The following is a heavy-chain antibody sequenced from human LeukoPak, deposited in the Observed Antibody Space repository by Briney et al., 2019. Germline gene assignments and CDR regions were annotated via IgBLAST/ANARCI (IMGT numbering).Heavy chain of an antibody. CDR1: GGSISTYY. CDR2: IYYSGST. J-gene: IGHJ4*02. Sequence: PSETLSLTCTVSGGSISTYYWSWIRQPPGKGLEWIGYIYYSGSTSYNPSLKSRVTISVDTSKNQFSLKLSSVTAADTAVYYCAKEEALGSGSFDYWGQGTLVTVSS. V-gene: IGHV4-59*01. CDR3: AKEEALGSGSFDY. D-gene: IGHD1-26*01.